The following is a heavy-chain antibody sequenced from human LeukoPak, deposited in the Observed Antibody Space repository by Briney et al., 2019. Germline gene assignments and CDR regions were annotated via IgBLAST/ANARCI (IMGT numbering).Heavy chain of an antibody. CDR3: ARVGVAGEFFDYYYMDV. Sequence: PSETLSLTCAVHGGSFSGYYWSWIRQPPGKGLERIGEINHSGSTNYNSSLKSRVTISVDTSKNQFSLKLSSVTAADTAVYYCARVGVAGEFFDYYYMDVWGKGTTVTISS. CDR2: INHSGST. D-gene: IGHD3-10*01. V-gene: IGHV4-34*01. CDR1: GGSFSGYY. J-gene: IGHJ6*03.